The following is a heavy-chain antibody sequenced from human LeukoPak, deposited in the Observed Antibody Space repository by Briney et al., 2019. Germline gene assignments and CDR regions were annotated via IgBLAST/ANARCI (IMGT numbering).Heavy chain of an antibody. CDR1: GGSFSGYY. J-gene: IGHJ4*02. D-gene: IGHD3-10*01. CDR3: ARTYYYGSGSYYFDY. CDR2: INHSGST. V-gene: IGHV4-34*01. Sequence: SETLSLTCAVYGGSFSGYYWLWIRQPPGKGLEWIGEINHSGSTNYNPSLKSRVTISVDTSKNQFSLKLSSVTAADTAVYYCARTYYYGSGSYYFDYWGQGTLVTVSS.